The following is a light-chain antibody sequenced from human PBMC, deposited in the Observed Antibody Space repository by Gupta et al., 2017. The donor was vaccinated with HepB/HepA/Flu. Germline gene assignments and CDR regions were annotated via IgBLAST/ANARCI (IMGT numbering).Light chain of an antibody. CDR3: QQYNSYSPVT. CDR1: QSISSW. Sequence: DIQMTQSPSTLSASVGDRVTITCRASQSISSWLAWYQQKPGKAPKLLIYKASSLESGVPSRFSGSGSGTEFTLTISSLHPDDFATYYCQQYNSYSPVTFGQGTRLEIK. J-gene: IGKJ5*01. CDR2: KAS. V-gene: IGKV1-5*03.